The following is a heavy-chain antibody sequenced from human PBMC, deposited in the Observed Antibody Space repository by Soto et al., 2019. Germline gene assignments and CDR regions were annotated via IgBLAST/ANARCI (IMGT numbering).Heavy chain of an antibody. CDR3: ARGGGRVYYDSSYQEYYFDY. J-gene: IGHJ4*02. CDR2: IYYSGST. Sequence: PSETLSLTCPVSGGTVSSGSYYWSWIRQPPGKGLEWIGYIYYSGSTNYNPSLKSRVTISVDTSKNQFSLKLSSVTAADTAVYYCARGGGRVYYDSSYQEYYFDYWGQGTLVTVSS. CDR1: GGTVSSGSYY. V-gene: IGHV4-61*01. D-gene: IGHD3-22*01.